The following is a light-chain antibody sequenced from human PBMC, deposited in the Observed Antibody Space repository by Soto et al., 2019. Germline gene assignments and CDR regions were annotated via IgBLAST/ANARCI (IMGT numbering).Light chain of an antibody. Sequence: QSVLTQPASVSGSPGQSIAISCTVTRSDVGAYNYVSWYQQHPGKAPKLMISEVTNRPSGVSDRFSGSKSGNTASLTISGLQAEDEADYYCSSVTSRFTFVCGTGTKVTVL. J-gene: IGLJ1*01. CDR3: SSVTSRFTFV. CDR2: EVT. V-gene: IGLV2-14*01. CDR1: RSDVGAYNY.